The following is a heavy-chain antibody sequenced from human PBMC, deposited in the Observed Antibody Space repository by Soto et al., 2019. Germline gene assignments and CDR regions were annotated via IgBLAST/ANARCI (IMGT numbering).Heavy chain of an antibody. CDR1: GGSISSGDCY. CDR3: ARVTIYYYDKGSFDF. V-gene: IGHV4-31*03. J-gene: IGHJ4*02. Sequence: SETLSLTCTVSGGSISSGDCYWSWVRQHPGKGLEWIGYIYYSGSTYYNPSLKSRLTISVDTSKNQFSLKMTSMTAADTAVYYCARVTIYYYDKGSFDFWGQGNLVTVSS. CDR2: IYYSGST. D-gene: IGHD3-22*01.